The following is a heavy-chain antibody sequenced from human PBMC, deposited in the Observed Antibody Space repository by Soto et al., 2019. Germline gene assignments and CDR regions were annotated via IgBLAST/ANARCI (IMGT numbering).Heavy chain of an antibody. J-gene: IGHJ6*02. D-gene: IGHD1-1*01. CDR1: GDTFSSFA. CDR3: ARDKDREQLGGNYYYALDV. Sequence: QVQLVQSGAEVKKPGSSVKVSCKASGDTFSSFAISWVGQAPGQGLEWMGGIIPIFRTPKYAQKFQGRVTITADEPTSTAYMELSSLRSEDTAVYYCARDKDREQLGGNYYYALDVWGQGTTVIVSS. CDR2: IIPIFRTP. V-gene: IGHV1-69*12.